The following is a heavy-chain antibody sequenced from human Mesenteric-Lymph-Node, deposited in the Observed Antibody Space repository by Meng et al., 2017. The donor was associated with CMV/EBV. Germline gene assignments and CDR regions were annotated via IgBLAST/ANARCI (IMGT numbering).Heavy chain of an antibody. CDR1: VTGGY. CDR2: INPNSGGT. Sequence: VTGGYMHWVRPAPGQGLEWMGWINPNSGGTKYAQKFQGRVTMTTDTSTSTAYMELSRLRSDDTAVYYCAREGMYYYDTSGMKWFDPWGQGTLVTVSS. J-gene: IGHJ5*02. V-gene: IGHV1-2*02. CDR3: AREGMYYYDTSGMKWFDP. D-gene: IGHD3-22*01.